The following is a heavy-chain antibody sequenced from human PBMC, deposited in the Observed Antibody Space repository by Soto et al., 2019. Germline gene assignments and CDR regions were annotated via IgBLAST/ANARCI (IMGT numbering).Heavy chain of an antibody. Sequence: ASLKVSCKASGYTFTIYGISWVRQAPGQGLEWMGWISAYNGNTNYAQKLQGRVTMTTDTSTSTAYMELRSLRSDDTAVYYCARDKGYSCGWYFWYFDLWGRGTLVTVSS. V-gene: IGHV1-18*01. CDR3: ARDKGYSCGWYFWYFDL. CDR1: GYTFTIYG. J-gene: IGHJ2*01. CDR2: ISAYNGNT. D-gene: IGHD6-19*01.